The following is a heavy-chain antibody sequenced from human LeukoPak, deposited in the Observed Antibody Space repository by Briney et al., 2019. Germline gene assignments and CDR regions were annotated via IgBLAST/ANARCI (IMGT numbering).Heavy chain of an antibody. J-gene: IGHJ6*03. Sequence: GGSLRLSCAASGFTFSNAWMSWVRQAPGKGLEWVGRIKSKTDGGTTDYAAPVKGRFTISRDDSKNTLYLQMNSLKTEDTAVYYCTTDSGYCSGGSCYYYYYMDVWGKGTTVTISS. CDR2: IKSKTDGGTT. D-gene: IGHD2-15*01. CDR1: GFTFSNAW. V-gene: IGHV3-15*01. CDR3: TTDSGYCSGGSCYYYYYMDV.